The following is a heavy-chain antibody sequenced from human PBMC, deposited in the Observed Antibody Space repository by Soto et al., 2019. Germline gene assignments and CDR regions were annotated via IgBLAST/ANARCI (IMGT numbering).Heavy chain of an antibody. Sequence: PGGSLRLSCVASQFPFDVYSMHWVRQAPGKGLEWVSYIRHTTSATFYADAVKGRFTISRDNRKNSLFLQMNSLRDDDTGVYFCARDRGSSGMFGLDVWGPGTRVSVAS. CDR1: QFPFDVYS. CDR2: IRHTTSAT. J-gene: IGHJ3*01. V-gene: IGHV3-48*02. CDR3: ARDRGSSGMFGLDV. D-gene: IGHD3-10*02.